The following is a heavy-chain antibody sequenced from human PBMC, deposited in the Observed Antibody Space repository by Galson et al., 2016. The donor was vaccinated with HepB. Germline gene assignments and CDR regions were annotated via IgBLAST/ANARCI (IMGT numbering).Heavy chain of an antibody. V-gene: IGHV3-13*01. CDR1: GFTFSSYD. CDR3: ARSPGPYYGSGTWAEYYFDY. J-gene: IGHJ4*02. CDR2: IGTAGDT. D-gene: IGHD3-10*01. Sequence: SLRLSCATSGFTFSSYDMHWVRQVKGKRLEWVSGIGTAGDTIYPDSVKGRFSISRENATNSLHLQMINLRAEDTAVYFCARSPGPYYGSGTWAEYYFDYWGQGVLVTVSS.